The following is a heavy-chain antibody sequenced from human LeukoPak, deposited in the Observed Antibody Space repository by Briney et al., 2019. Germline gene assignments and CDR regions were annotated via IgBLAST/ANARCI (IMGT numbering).Heavy chain of an antibody. CDR3: AREYYDSSGHPGGDY. CDR1: GYTFTGYY. D-gene: IGHD3-22*01. CDR2: INPNSGGT. J-gene: IGHJ4*02. V-gene: IGHV1-2*02. Sequence: ASVKVSCKASGYTFTGYYMHWVRQAPGQGFEWMGWINPNSGGTNYAQKFQGRVTMTRDTSISTAYMELSRLRSDDTAVYYCAREYYDSSGHPGGDYWGQGTLVSVSS.